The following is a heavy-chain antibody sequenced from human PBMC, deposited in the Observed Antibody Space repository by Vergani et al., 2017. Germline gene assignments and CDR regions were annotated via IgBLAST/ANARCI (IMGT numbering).Heavy chain of an antibody. V-gene: IGHV1-69-2*01. Sequence: EVQLVQSGAEVKKPGATVKISCKVSGYTFTDYYMHWVQQAPGKGLEWMGLVDPEDGETIYAEKFQGRVTITADTSTDTAYMELSSLRSEDTAVYYCATVGTEVPAAMGPYYYGMDVWGQGTTVTVSS. D-gene: IGHD2-2*01. CDR2: VDPEDGET. CDR1: GYTFTDYY. CDR3: ATVGTEVPAAMGPYYYGMDV. J-gene: IGHJ6*02.